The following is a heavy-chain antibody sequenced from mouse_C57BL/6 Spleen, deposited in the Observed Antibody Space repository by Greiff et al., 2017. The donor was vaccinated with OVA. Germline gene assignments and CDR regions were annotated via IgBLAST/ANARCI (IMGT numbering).Heavy chain of an antibody. CDR2: ISSGGSYT. D-gene: IGHD1-1*01. CDR3: ARQDYYGSSYRYFDV. V-gene: IGHV5-6*01. CDR1: GFTFSSYG. Sequence: EVKLQESGGDLVKPGGSLKLSCAASGFTFSSYGMSWVRQTPDKRLEWVATISSGGSYTYYPDSVKGRFTISRDNAKNTLYLQMSSLKSEDTAMYYCARQDYYGSSYRYFDVWGTGTTVTVSS. J-gene: IGHJ1*03.